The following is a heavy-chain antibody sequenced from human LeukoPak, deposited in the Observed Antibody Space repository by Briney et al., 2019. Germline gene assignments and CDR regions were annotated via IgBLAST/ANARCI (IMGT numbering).Heavy chain of an antibody. Sequence: GGSPRLSCAASGFSFRNSLMLWVPQAPGKGLEWVGRIKRDIDGGTTAYAAPVTGRFTININDSVNPLYLPIICVKTADTAVFYCNTDLPRSTACIHDHGGQGTQVTVSS. CDR1: GFSFRNSL. V-gene: IGHV3-15*01. D-gene: IGHD3-16*01. CDR2: IKRDIDGGTT. J-gene: IGHJ4*02. CDR3: NTDLPRSTACIHDH.